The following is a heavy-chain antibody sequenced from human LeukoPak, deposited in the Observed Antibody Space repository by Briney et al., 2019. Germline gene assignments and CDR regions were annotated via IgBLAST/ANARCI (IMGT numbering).Heavy chain of an antibody. V-gene: IGHV3-43*02. CDR2: ITGDGAGT. CDR3: TKGRVAAVGGAKYAMDV. CDR1: GFIFDDYA. D-gene: IGHD6-19*01. J-gene: IGHJ6*02. Sequence: PGESLRLSCAASGFIFDDYAMHWVRQAPGKGLEWVSLITGDGAGTYYEDSVRGRFTISRDNSKNSLYLIMNSLRAEDTALYYCTKGRVAAVGGAKYAMDVWGQGTTVTVSS.